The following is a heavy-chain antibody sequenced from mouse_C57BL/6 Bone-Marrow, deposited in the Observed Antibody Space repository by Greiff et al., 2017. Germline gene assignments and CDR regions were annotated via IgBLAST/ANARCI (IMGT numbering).Heavy chain of an antibody. V-gene: IGHV5-6*02. CDR2: ISSGGSYT. Sequence: EVKLMESGGDLVKPGGSLKLSCAASGFTFSSYGMSWVRQTPDKRLEWVATISSGGSYTYYPDSVKGRFTISRDNAKNTLYLQMSSLKSEDTAMYYCARRGFYYGYFLWYFDVWGTGTTVTVST. CDR1: GFTFSSYG. D-gene: IGHD2-2*01. J-gene: IGHJ1*03. CDR3: ARRGFYYGYFLWYFDV.